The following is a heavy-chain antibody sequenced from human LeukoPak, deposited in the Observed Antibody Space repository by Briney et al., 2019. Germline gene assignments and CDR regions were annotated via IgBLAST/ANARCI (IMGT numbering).Heavy chain of an antibody. CDR1: GFTFSSYW. J-gene: IGHJ4*02. CDR3: AKVEINWSMDIDDY. Sequence: GGSLRLSCAASGFTFSSYWMHWVRQAPGKGLVWVSRINTDGSSTSYADSVKGRFTISRDNAKNTLYLQMNSLRADDTAVYYCAKVEINWSMDIDDYWGQGTRVTVSS. CDR2: INTDGSST. V-gene: IGHV3-74*01. D-gene: IGHD5-12*01.